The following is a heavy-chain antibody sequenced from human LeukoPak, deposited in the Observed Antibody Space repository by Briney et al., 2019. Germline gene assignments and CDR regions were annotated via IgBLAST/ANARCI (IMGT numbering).Heavy chain of an antibody. Sequence: SETLSLTCAVSGYSIDSGYYWGWIRQSPGKGLEWVGSIYRFGNTYYNPSLKSRVTISVDTSKNRFSLRLTSVTAADTALYYCARVVGNSSSGQNFFDFWGHGTLVIVSS. V-gene: IGHV4-38-2*01. CDR3: ARVVGNSSSGQNFFDF. J-gene: IGHJ4*01. CDR1: GYSIDSGYY. D-gene: IGHD6-6*01. CDR2: IYRFGNT.